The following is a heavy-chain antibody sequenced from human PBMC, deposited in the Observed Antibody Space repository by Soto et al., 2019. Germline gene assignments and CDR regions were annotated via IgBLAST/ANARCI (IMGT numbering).Heavy chain of an antibody. V-gene: IGHV1-18*01. D-gene: IGHD1-7*01. CDR1: GYTFTSYG. Sequence: ASVKVSCKASGYTFTSYGISWVRQAPGQGLEWMGWISAYNGNTNYAQKLQGRVTMTTDTSTSTAYMELRSLRSDDTAVYYCARTQVGVELSSPNRLYYYYYYMDVWGKGTTVTVSS. CDR3: ARTQVGVELSSPNRLYYYYYYMDV. J-gene: IGHJ6*03. CDR2: ISAYNGNT.